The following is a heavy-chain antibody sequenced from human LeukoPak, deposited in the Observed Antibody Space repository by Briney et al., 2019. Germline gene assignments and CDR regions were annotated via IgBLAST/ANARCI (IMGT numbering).Heavy chain of an antibody. CDR2: ISGSGDST. CDR1: GFTFSSYG. CDR3: AKDVGGLLWFGELSWGKY. Sequence: PGGSLRLSCAASGFTFSSYGMSWVRQAPGKGLEWVSAISGSGDSTYYADSVKGRFTISRDNSKNTLYLQMNSLRAEDTAVYYCAKDVGGLLWFGELSWGKYWGQGTLVTVSS. J-gene: IGHJ4*02. D-gene: IGHD3-10*01. V-gene: IGHV3-23*01.